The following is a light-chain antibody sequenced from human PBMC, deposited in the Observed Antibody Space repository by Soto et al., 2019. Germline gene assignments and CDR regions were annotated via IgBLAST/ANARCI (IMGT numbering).Light chain of an antibody. CDR3: QQYGSSPRT. CDR1: QIISSSF. CDR2: DAS. J-gene: IGKJ1*01. V-gene: IGKV3-20*01. Sequence: EIVLTQSPGTLSLSPGERATLSCRASQIISSSFLAWYQQKPGQAPRLLIYDASSRATGIPDRFSGSGSGPDFTLTISRLEPEEFAVYYCQQYGSSPRTFGQGTKVEIK.